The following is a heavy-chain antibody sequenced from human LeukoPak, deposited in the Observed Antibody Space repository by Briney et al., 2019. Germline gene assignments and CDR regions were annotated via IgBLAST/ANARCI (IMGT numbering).Heavy chain of an antibody. CDR1: GYTFTSYG. Sequence: ASVKVFCEASGYTFTSYGISWVRQAPGQGREWMGWISAYNGNTNYAQKLQGRVTMTTDTSTSTAYMELRSLRSDDTAVYYCAREHYCSSTSCYFNWFDPWGQGTLVTVSS. CDR3: AREHYCSSTSCYFNWFDP. D-gene: IGHD2-2*01. CDR2: ISAYNGNT. J-gene: IGHJ5*02. V-gene: IGHV1-18*01.